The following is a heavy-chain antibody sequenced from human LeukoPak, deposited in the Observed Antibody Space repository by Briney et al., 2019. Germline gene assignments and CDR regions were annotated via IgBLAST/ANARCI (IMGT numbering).Heavy chain of an antibody. D-gene: IGHD3-22*01. Sequence: SQTLSLTCALSGDSVSSNSAAWNWIRQSPSRGLEWLGRTYYRSKWYNDYAVSVKSRITINPDTSKNQFSLQLNPVTPEDTAVYYCARAIDSSGYPTHFDYWGQGTLVTVSS. CDR1: GDSVSSNSAA. V-gene: IGHV6-1*01. CDR2: TYYRSKWYN. CDR3: ARAIDSSGYPTHFDY. J-gene: IGHJ4*02.